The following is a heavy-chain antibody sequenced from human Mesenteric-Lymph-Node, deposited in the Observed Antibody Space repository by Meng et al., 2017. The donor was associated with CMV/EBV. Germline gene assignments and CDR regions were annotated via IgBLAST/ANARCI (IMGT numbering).Heavy chain of an antibody. J-gene: IGHJ4*02. V-gene: IGHV3-30*02. Sequence: LSLTCAASEFIFSRYGMHWLRQAPGKGLEWVAFTRHDGSYTDYADSVQGRFTISRDNSKNTLYLEMNSLRPEDTAVYYCARGYDFWSGYYLDYWGQGTLVTVSS. CDR3: ARGYDFWSGYYLDY. D-gene: IGHD3-3*01. CDR2: TRHDGSYT. CDR1: EFIFSRYG.